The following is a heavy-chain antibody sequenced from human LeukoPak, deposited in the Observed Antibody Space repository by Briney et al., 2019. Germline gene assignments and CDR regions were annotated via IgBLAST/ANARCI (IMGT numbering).Heavy chain of an antibody. CDR1: GGSLSGYY. CDR3: ATGQVDARLGY. Sequence: SETLSLTCAVYGGSLSGYYCSWIRQPPGKGLEWIGEISHSGSISYNPSLKSRVTIAVDTSKNQFSLKMSSVTAADSAVYYCATGQVDARLGYWGQGTLVTVSS. V-gene: IGHV4-34*01. CDR2: ISHSGSI. J-gene: IGHJ4*02. D-gene: IGHD6-25*01.